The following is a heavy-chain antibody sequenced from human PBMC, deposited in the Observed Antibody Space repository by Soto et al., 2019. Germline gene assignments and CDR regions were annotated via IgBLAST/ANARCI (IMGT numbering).Heavy chain of an antibody. CDR3: ARDLWGYCGTDCYPLDV. CDR2: MYNTGST. Sequence: QVQLQESGPGLVKPSETLSLTCTGSGGSISRYYWSWIRQPPGTGLEWIGYMYNTGSTVYNPSFKSRVTIAVDTAKNQFSLKLNFVTAADTAVYYCARDLWGYCGTDCYPLDVWGQGTTVTVSS. D-gene: IGHD2-21*02. J-gene: IGHJ6*02. V-gene: IGHV4-59*01. CDR1: GGSISRYY.